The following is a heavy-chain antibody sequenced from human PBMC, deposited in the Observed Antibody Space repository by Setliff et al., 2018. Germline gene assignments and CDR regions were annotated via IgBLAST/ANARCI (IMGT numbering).Heavy chain of an antibody. CDR1: GDSIRSSRYY. J-gene: IGHJ4*02. V-gene: IGHV4-39*07. Sequence: PSETLSLTCTVSGDSIRSSRYYWGWIRQPPGKGLEWIGSIYSSGNTYYNPSLKRRVTISVDTTKNQFSLQLNSVTAADKAVYYCARDPSSVAARPGYWGQGTLVTVSS. D-gene: IGHD6-6*01. CDR2: IYSSGNT. CDR3: ARDPSSVAARPGY.